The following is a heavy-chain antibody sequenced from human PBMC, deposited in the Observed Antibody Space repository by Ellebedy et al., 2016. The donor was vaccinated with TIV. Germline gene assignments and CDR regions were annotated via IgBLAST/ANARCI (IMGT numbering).Heavy chain of an antibody. V-gene: IGHV3-30*18. CDR1: GFTFSSYG. J-gene: IGHJ4*02. Sequence: PGGSLRLSCAASGFTFSSYGMHWVRQAPGKGLEWVSVISDDGSNKYYADSVKGRFTISRDNSKNTLYLQMNSLIAEDTAVYYCAKNSKGGHRGFDYWGQGTLVTVSS. CDR2: ISDDGSNK. CDR3: AKNSKGGHRGFDY. D-gene: IGHD2-15*01.